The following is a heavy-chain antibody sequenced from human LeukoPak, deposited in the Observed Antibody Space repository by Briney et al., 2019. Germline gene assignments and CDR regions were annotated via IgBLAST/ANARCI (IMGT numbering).Heavy chain of an antibody. D-gene: IGHD3-10*01. V-gene: IGHV3-15*01. CDR3: TAVWYGSGIYYND. CDR2: IKAKTDGGTT. Sequence: GGSLRLSCAASGFTVSNAWMSWVRQAPGKGLEWVGRIKAKTDGGTTDYAAPVRGRFTISRDDPKNMLYLQMNTLRTEDTAVYYCTAVWYGSGIYYNDWGQGALVTVSS. J-gene: IGHJ4*02. CDR1: GFTVSNAW.